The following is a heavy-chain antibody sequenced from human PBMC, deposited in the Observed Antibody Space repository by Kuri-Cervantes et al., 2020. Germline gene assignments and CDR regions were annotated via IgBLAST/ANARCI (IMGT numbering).Heavy chain of an antibody. J-gene: IGHJ3*02. V-gene: IGHV3-21*01. CDR1: GFTFSSYS. D-gene: IGHD3-22*01. CDR3: ARDMYYYDSSGYYTQPAFDI. Sequence: GGSLRLSCAASGFTFSSYSMNWVRQAPGKGLEWVSSISSSSSYIYYADSVKDRFTISRDNAKNSLYLQMNSLRAEDTAVYYCARDMYYYDSSGYYTQPAFDIRGQGTMVTVSS. CDR2: ISSSSSYI.